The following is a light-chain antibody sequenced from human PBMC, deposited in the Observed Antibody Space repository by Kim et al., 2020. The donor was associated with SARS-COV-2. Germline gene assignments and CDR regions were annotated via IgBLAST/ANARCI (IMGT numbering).Light chain of an antibody. J-gene: IGLJ3*02. CDR2: DVS. CDR3: SSYTSSATWV. CDR1: SSDVGAYKY. V-gene: IGLV2-14*03. Sequence: QSALTQPASISGSPGQSITISCSGTSSDVGAYKYVSWYQQHPAKAPKVIIYDVSKRPSGVSNRFSGSKSDNTASLTISGLQSEDEADYYCSSYTSSATWVFGGGTQLTVL.